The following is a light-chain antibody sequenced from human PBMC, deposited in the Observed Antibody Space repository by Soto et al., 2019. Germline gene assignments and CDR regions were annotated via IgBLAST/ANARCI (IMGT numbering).Light chain of an antibody. J-gene: IGKJ5*01. Sequence: EIVLTQSPATLSLSPGERATLSCRASQSVSSYLAWYQQKPGQAPRLLIYDASNRATGIPARFSGSGSGTGFTLTISSLEPEDFAVYYCQQRSNWPSPFGQGTRLEIK. CDR2: DAS. V-gene: IGKV3-11*01. CDR3: QQRSNWPSP. CDR1: QSVSSY.